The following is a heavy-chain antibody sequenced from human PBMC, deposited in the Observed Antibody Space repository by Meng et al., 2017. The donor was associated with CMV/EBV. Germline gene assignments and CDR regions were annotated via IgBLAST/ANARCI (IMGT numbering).Heavy chain of an antibody. D-gene: IGHD1-7*01. Sequence: GESLKISCAASGFTFSSYAMSWVRQAPGKGLEWVSAISGSGGSTYYADSVKGRFTISRDNSKNTLYLQMNSLRAEDTAVYYCAKVTRPGTGTTGYFDYWGQGTLVTVSS. V-gene: IGHV3-23*01. CDR3: AKVTRPGTGTTGYFDY. J-gene: IGHJ4*02. CDR2: ISGSGGST. CDR1: GFTFSSYA.